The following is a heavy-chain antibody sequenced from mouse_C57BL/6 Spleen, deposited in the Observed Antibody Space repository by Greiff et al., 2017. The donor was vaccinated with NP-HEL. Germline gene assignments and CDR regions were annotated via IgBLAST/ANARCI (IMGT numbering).Heavy chain of an antibody. Sequence: EVKLMESGGGLVKPGGSLKLSCAASGFTFSSYTMSWVRQTPEKRLEWVATISGGGGNTYYPDSVKGRFTISRDNAKNTLYLQMSSLRSEDTALYYCASPYYYGSSVFAYWGQGTLVTVSA. D-gene: IGHD1-1*01. V-gene: IGHV5-9*01. CDR2: ISGGGGNT. CDR1: GFTFSSYT. J-gene: IGHJ3*01. CDR3: ASPYYYGSSVFAY.